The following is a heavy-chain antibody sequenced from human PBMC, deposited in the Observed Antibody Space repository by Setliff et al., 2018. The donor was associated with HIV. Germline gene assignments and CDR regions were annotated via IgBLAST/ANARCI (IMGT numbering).Heavy chain of an antibody. CDR3: VRRSNGEESLRRPDY. Sequence: PGGSLRLSCAGSDSGDSGFIFSDYFMTWVRQAPGKGLEWLCYISSSGTTTYYGDSVKGRFTISRDNAKNSLFLQMNNLRAEDTAVYYCVRRSNGEESLRRPDYWGQGTLVTVSS. CDR2: ISSSGTTT. J-gene: IGHJ4*02. V-gene: IGHV3-11*04. D-gene: IGHD3-16*01. CDR1: GFIFSDYF.